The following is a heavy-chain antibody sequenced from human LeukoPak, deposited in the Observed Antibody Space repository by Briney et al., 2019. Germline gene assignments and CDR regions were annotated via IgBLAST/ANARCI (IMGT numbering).Heavy chain of an antibody. CDR3: ARQELLWNSSGWYPHNDY. CDR2: INSDGSST. V-gene: IGHV3-74*01. CDR1: GFTFSSYW. Sequence: GGSLRLSCAASGFTFSSYWMHWVRQAPGKGLVWVSRINSDGSSTSYADSVKGRFTISRDNAKNTLYLQMNSLRADDTAVYYCARQELLWNSSGWYPHNDYWGQGTLVTVSS. D-gene: IGHD6-19*01. J-gene: IGHJ4*02.